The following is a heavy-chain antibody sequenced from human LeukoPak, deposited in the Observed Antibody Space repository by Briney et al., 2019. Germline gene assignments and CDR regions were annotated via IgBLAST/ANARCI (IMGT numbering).Heavy chain of an antibody. CDR3: ARDQRDEMATISAFDY. CDR1: GFTFSSYS. J-gene: IGHJ4*02. D-gene: IGHD5-24*01. Sequence: GGSLRLPCAASGFTFSSYSMNWVRQAPGKGLEWVSSISSSSSYIYYADSVKGRFTISRDNAKTSLYLQMNSLRAEDTAVYYCARDQRDEMATISAFDYWGQGTLVTVSS. CDR2: ISSSSSYI. V-gene: IGHV3-21*01.